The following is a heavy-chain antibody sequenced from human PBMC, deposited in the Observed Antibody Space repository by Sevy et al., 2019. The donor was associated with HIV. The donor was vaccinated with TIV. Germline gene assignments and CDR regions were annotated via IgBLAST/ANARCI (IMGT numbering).Heavy chain of an antibody. D-gene: IGHD2-2*01. V-gene: IGHV3-74*01. J-gene: IGHJ3*01. Sequence: GGSLRLSCAASGFTFSNYWMHWVRQAPGKGLVWVSRIKTDGSSRDSADSVKGRFFISRDNAKNLVYLQMDSLRAEDTAVYYCAREGDTVLVPTAVDAFHFLGQGTMVTVSS. CDR2: IKTDGSSR. CDR3: AREGDTVLVPTAVDAFHF. CDR1: GFTFSNYW.